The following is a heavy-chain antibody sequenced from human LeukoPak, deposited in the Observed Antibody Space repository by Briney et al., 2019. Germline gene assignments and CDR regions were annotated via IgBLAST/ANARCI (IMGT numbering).Heavy chain of an antibody. Sequence: GGSLRLSCAASGFTVSSNYMSWVRQAPGKGLEWVSVIYSGGSTYYADFVKGRFTISRDNAKNTLHLQMNSLRADDTAVYYCVRGAVGTGVWFDPWGQGTLVTVSS. V-gene: IGHV3-53*01. CDR1: GFTVSSNY. D-gene: IGHD1-26*01. J-gene: IGHJ5*02. CDR3: VRGAVGTGVWFDP. CDR2: IYSGGST.